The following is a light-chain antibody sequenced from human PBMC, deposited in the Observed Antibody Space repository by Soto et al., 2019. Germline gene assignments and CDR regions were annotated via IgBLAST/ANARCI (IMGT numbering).Light chain of an antibody. V-gene: IGKV1-39*01. Sequence: DIQMTQSPSSLSASVGDRVTITCRANQTITTFLNWYQHKPGKAPALLIYAASYLQRGVPSRFRASGSGTEFTLTVSSLEPEDFATYYCQQSYTTPFTFGPGTQVVFK. CDR1: QTITTF. CDR3: QQSYTTPFT. CDR2: AAS. J-gene: IGKJ3*01.